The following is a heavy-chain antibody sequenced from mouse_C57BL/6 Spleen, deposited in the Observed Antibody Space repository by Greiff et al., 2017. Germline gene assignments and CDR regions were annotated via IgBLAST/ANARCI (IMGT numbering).Heavy chain of an antibody. CDR3: ARSIIYDGSSYEYYAMDY. Sequence: VQLQQSGPELVQPGASVKISCQASGYTFTAYYMNWVKQSHGTSLEWIGDINPNNGGTSSNKPFKGKATLTVDKSSSTADMELRSLTSEDSAVYYCARSIIYDGSSYEYYAMDYWGQGTSVTVSA. CDR1: GYTFTAYY. J-gene: IGHJ4*01. CDR2: INPNNGGT. V-gene: IGHV1-26*01. D-gene: IGHD1-1*01.